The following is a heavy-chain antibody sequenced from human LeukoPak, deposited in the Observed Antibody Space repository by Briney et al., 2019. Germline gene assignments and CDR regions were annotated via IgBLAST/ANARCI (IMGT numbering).Heavy chain of an antibody. CDR1: GFTFSSYS. V-gene: IGHV3-21*01. J-gene: IGHJ4*02. CDR3: ARATDGDYVPY. D-gene: IGHD4-17*01. Sequence: GRSLRLSCAASGFTFSSYSMNWVRQVPGKGLEWVSSISSSSSYINYADSVKGRFTISRDNAKNSLYLQMNSLRAEDTAVYYCARATDGDYVPYWGQGTLVTVSS. CDR2: ISSSSSYI.